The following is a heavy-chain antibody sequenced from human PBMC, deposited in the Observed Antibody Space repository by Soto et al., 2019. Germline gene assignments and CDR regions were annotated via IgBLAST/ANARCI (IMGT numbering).Heavy chain of an antibody. Sequence: GESLKISCKGSGYSFTSYWINWVRQMPGKGLEWMGRIDPSDSYTNYSPSFQGHVTISADKSISTAYLQWSSLKASDTAMYYCARLVNLSGYEVWYYYYGMDVWGQGTTVTVSS. V-gene: IGHV5-10-1*01. CDR3: ARLVNLSGYEVWYYYYGMDV. D-gene: IGHD5-12*01. CDR1: GYSFTSYW. J-gene: IGHJ6*02. CDR2: IDPSDSYT.